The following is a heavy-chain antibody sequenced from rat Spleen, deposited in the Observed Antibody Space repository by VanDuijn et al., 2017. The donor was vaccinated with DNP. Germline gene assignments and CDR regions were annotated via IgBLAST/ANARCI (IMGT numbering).Heavy chain of an antibody. CDR2: ITSSGGST. CDR1: GFTFNNYW. V-gene: IGHV5-31*01. CDR3: ARDWDY. J-gene: IGHJ4*01. D-gene: IGHD1-6*01. Sequence: EVQLVETGGGLVQPGRSLKLSCVASGFTFNNYWMTWIRQVPGKGLEWVASITSSGGSTYYPDSVKGRFTISRDNAKNTLYLQMNSLRSEDTATYYCARDWDYWGQGTSVTVSS.